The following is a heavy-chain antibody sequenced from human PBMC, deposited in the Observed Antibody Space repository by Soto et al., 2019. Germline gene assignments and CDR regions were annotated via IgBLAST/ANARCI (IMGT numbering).Heavy chain of an antibody. CDR3: ASGRGIAAAGTGAFDI. V-gene: IGHV1-46*01. CDR1: GYTFTSYY. J-gene: IGHJ3*02. Sequence: ASVKVSCKASGYTFTSYYMHWVRQAPGQGLEWVGVINPSGGSKTYAQNLQGRVSMTWDTSTSTVYMDLSSLRSDDTAVYYCASGRGIAAAGTGAFDIWGQGIMVTVSS. CDR2: INPSGGSK. D-gene: IGHD6-13*01.